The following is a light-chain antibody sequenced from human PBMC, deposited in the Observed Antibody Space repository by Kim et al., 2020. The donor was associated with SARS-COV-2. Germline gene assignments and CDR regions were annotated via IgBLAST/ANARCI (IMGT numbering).Light chain of an antibody. CDR1: QSVSSN. CDR3: QQYNNWPLYT. J-gene: IGKJ2*01. V-gene: IGKV3-15*01. Sequence: EIVMTQSPATPSVSPGERATLSCRASQSVSSNLAWYHQKPGQPPRLLIYGASTRATGIPTRFSGSGSGTEFTLTISSLQSEDFAVYYCQQYNNWPLYTFGQGTKVDIK. CDR2: GAS.